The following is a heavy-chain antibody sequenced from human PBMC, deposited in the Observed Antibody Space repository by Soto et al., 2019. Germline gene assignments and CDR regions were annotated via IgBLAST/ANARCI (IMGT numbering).Heavy chain of an antibody. V-gene: IGHV1-8*01. D-gene: IGHD3-22*01. Sequence: ASVKVSCKASGYTFTSYDINWVRQATGQGFEWMGGMIPIIGNTDYAQKFQGRVTITADTSTTTAYMELSSLRSEDTAVYYCARVEYYDRYNWFDPWGQGTLVTVSS. J-gene: IGHJ5*02. CDR3: ARVEYYDRYNWFDP. CDR1: GYTFTSYD. CDR2: MIPIIGNT.